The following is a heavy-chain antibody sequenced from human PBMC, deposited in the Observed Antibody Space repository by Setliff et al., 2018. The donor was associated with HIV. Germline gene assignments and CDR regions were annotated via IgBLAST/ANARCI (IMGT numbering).Heavy chain of an antibody. CDR3: ARGPYCGGDGYSSYYPGMDV. V-gene: IGHV4-39*01. J-gene: IGHJ6*02. CDR2: IYYSGST. CDR1: GGSISSSSYY. D-gene: IGHD2-21*02. Sequence: PSETLSLTCTVSGGSISSSSYYWGWIRQPPGKGLEWIGSIYYSGSTYYNPSLKSRVTISVDTSKNQFSLKLSSVTAADTAVYYCARGPYCGGDGYSSYYPGMDVWGQGTTVTVSS.